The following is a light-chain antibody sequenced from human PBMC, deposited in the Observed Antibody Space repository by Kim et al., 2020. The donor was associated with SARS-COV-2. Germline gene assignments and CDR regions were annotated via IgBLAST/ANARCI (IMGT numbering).Light chain of an antibody. CDR2: AAS. J-gene: IGKJ1*01. CDR1: QSISSN. CDR3: QHYNAYPWT. Sequence: ASVGDRVTITCRASQSISSNVAWFQQKPGRAPNLLIYAASSLQSGAPSRFSGSASGTEFTLTITSLQPDDFATYYCQHYNAYPWTFGQGTKVEIK. V-gene: IGKV1-5*01.